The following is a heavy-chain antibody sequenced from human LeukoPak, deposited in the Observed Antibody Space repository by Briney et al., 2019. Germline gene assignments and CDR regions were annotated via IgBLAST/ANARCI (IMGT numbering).Heavy chain of an antibody. V-gene: IGHV4-39*07. Sequence: SETLSLTCTVSGGSISSSRYYWGWIRQPPGKGLEWIGSLYYSGNTYYNPSLKSRVTISVDTSKNQFSLKLSSVTAADTAIYYCARESYYDSSGYSHDAFDIWGQGTMVTVSS. CDR2: LYYSGNT. D-gene: IGHD3-22*01. CDR1: GGSISSSRYY. J-gene: IGHJ3*02. CDR3: ARESYYDSSGYSHDAFDI.